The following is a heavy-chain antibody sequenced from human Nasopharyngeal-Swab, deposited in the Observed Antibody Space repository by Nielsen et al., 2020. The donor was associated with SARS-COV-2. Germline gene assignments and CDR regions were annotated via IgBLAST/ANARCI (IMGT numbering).Heavy chain of an antibody. D-gene: IGHD2-15*01. CDR2: MSGRGEKT. CDR1: GFTFRSRS. V-gene: IGHV3-23*01. J-gene: IGHJ5*02. CDR3: AKDSGAGFCDDGSCFPTNH. Sequence: GESLKISCVASGFTFRSRSMNWVRHAPGKGLEWVSGMSGRGEKTYYAESVKGRFTISRDISKNTLYLQMNGLRAEDTAVYYCAKDSGAGFCDDGSCFPTNHWGLGTLVTVSS.